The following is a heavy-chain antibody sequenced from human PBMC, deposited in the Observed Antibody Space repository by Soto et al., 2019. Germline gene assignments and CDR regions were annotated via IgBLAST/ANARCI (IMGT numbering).Heavy chain of an antibody. CDR3: AKDLGSFWRRIQLCFGY. J-gene: IGHJ4*02. V-gene: IGHV3-23*01. Sequence: EVQLLESGGGLVQPGGSLRLSCAASGFTFRSYAMSWVRQATGKGLEWVSAISGSGGSTYYADSVKGRFTISRDNSKNTLYLQMNSLRAEDTAVYYCAKDLGSFWRRIQLCFGYWGQGTLVTVSP. D-gene: IGHD5-18*01. CDR2: ISGSGGST. CDR1: GFTFRSYA.